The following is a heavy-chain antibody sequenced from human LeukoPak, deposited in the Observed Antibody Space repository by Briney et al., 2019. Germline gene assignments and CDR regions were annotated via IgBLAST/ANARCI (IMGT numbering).Heavy chain of an antibody. V-gene: IGHV1-18*01. Sequence: ASVKVSCKASGYTFPSYGISWVRQAPGQGLEWMGWISAYNGNTNYAQKLQGRVTMTTDTSTSTAYMELRSLRSDDTAVYYCATESLGYCSGGSCQEGYWGQGTLVTVSS. CDR2: ISAYNGNT. D-gene: IGHD2-15*01. CDR3: ATESLGYCSGGSCQEGY. J-gene: IGHJ4*02. CDR1: GYTFPSYG.